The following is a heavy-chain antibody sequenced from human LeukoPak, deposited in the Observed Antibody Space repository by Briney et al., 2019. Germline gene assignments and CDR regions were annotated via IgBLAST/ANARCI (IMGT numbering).Heavy chain of an antibody. CDR1: GGSFSGYY. V-gene: IGHV4-34*01. Sequence: SETLSLTCAVYGGSFSGYYWSWIRQPPGKGLEWIGEINHSGSTNYNPSLKSRVTISVDTSKNQFSLKLSSVTAADTAVYYCARVTDPRYNWFDPWGQGTLVTVSS. J-gene: IGHJ5*02. CDR2: INHSGST. D-gene: IGHD2-21*02. CDR3: ARVTDPRYNWFDP.